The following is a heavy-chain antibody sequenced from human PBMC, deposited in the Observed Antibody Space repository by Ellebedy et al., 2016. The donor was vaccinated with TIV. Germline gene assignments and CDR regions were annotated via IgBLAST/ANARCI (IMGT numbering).Heavy chain of an antibody. D-gene: IGHD6-13*01. CDR2: IYSGGDT. CDR3: ARDPPGIAASGPYK. V-gene: IGHV3-53*01. CDR1: GLSVSSNY. J-gene: IGHJ4*02. Sequence: GESLKISCAASGLSVSSNYMSWVRQAPGKGLEWVSTIYSGGDTDYADSVKGRFTISRDNSKNTVYLQMNSLRAEDTAVYYCARDPPGIAASGPYKWGQGTLVTVSS.